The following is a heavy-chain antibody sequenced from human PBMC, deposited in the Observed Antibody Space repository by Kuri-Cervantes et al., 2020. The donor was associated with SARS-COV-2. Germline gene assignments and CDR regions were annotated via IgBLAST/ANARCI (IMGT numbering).Heavy chain of an antibody. J-gene: IGHJ3*02. Sequence: GESLKISCAASGLTFSSYAMSWVRQAPGKGLEWVSVISGLGHSTYYADSVKGRFTISRDNSKNTLYLQMNSLRAEDTAVYYCAKDGGSGYSRDAFDIWGQGTRVTV. D-gene: IGHD3-22*01. CDR1: GLTFSSYA. CDR3: AKDGGSGYSRDAFDI. CDR2: ISGLGHST. V-gene: IGHV3-23*01.